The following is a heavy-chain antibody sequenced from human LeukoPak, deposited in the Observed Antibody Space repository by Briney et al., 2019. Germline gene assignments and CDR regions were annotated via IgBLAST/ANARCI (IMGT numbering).Heavy chain of an antibody. D-gene: IGHD2-15*01. CDR3: ARAYCSGGSCHAFDY. CDR1: GYTFTSYG. V-gene: IGHV1-18*01. CDR2: ISAYNGNT. Sequence: GASVKVSCKASGYTFTSYGISWVRQAPGQGLEWMGWISAYNGNTNYAQKLQGRVTMTTDTSTSTAYMELRSLRSDDTAVYYCARAYCSGGSCHAFDYWGQGTLVTVSS. J-gene: IGHJ4*02.